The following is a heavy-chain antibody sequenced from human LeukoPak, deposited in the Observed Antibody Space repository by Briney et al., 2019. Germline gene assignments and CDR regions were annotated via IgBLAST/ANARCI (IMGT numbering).Heavy chain of an antibody. CDR2: IYHSGST. Sequence: SETLSLTCTVSGGSISSYYWSWIRQPPGKGLEWIGEIYHSGSTNYNPSLKSRVTISVDKSKNQFSLKLSSVTAADTAVYYCARDSTYSGSSYFDYWGQGTLVTVSS. D-gene: IGHD1-26*01. J-gene: IGHJ4*02. V-gene: IGHV4-59*12. CDR3: ARDSTYSGSSYFDY. CDR1: GGSISSYY.